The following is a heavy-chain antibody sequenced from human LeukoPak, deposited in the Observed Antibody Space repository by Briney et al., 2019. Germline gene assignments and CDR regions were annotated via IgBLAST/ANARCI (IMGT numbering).Heavy chain of an antibody. CDR1: GLTFNRYG. CDR3: AKVVYYYDSSGSQGVFDY. J-gene: IGHJ4*02. V-gene: IGHV3-23*01. D-gene: IGHD3-22*01. Sequence: PGGALRLSCAGSGLTFNRYGMSGVGQAPGKGVEGDSHISGSGGRTFYADSVKGRFTISRDNAKNTLYVQMNRLRGEDTAVYYCAKVVYYYDSSGSQGVFDYWGQGTLVTVSS. CDR2: ISGSGGRT.